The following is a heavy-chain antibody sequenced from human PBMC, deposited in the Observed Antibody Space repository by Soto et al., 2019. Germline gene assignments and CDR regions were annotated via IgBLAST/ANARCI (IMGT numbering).Heavy chain of an antibody. CDR2: MNPNSGNT. CDR3: ARGPDYDYIWGSYRDY. Sequence: QVQLVQSGAEVKKPGASLKVSCKASGYTFTSYDINWVRQATGQGLEWMGWMNPNSGNTGYAQKFQGRVTMTRNTSISTAYMELSSLRSEDTAVYYCARGPDYDYIWGSYRDYCGQGTLVTVSS. V-gene: IGHV1-8*01. D-gene: IGHD3-16*02. J-gene: IGHJ4*02. CDR1: GYTFTSYD.